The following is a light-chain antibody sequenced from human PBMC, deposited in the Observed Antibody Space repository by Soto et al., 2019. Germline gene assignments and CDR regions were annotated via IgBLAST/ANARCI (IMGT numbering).Light chain of an antibody. CDR3: SSYTSSSTLYV. V-gene: IGLV2-14*03. CDR2: DVS. CDR1: SSDVGGYNY. Sequence: SVLTQPASVSGSPGQSITISCTGTSSDVGGYNYVSWYQHHPGKAPKLMIYDVSNRPSGVSNRFSGSKSGNTASLTISGLQAEDEAGYYCSSYTSSSTLYVFGTGTKVTVL. J-gene: IGLJ1*01.